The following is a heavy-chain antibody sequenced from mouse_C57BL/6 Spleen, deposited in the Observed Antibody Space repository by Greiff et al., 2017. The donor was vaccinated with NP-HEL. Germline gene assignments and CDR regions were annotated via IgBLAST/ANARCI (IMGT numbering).Heavy chain of an antibody. D-gene: IGHD1-1*01. CDR1: GYTFTDYE. J-gene: IGHJ3*01. Sequence: VKLMESGAELVRPGASVTLSCKASGYTFTDYEMHWVKQTPVHGLEWIGAIDPETGGTAYNQKFKGKAILTADKSSSTAYMELRSLTSEDSAVYYCTPMTTVVAPLAYWGQGTLVTVSA. V-gene: IGHV1-15*01. CDR2: IDPETGGT. CDR3: TPMTTVVAPLAY.